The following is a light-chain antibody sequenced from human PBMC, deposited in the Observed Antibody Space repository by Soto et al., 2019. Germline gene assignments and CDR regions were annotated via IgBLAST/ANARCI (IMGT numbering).Light chain of an antibody. J-gene: IGLJ1*01. CDR1: SSDIGAYDY. CDR3: FSFTTNSTHV. V-gene: IGLV2-14*01. Sequence: SALTQSASLSGSPGQSITISCTGTSSDIGAYDYVSWFQQHPGKAPKLMISEVNNRPSGVSNRFSGSKSGNTAYLTISGLQVEEEAEYFCFSFTTNSTHVFGTGTKVTVI. CDR2: EVN.